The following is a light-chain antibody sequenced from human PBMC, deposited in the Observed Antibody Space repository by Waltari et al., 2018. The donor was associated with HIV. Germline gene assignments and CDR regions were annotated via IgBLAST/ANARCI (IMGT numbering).Light chain of an antibody. J-gene: IGLJ2*01. Sequence: QSALTQPASVSGSPGQSITISCTGANTDIGLYNLVSWYRQHPDKAPQLVIYGVNTRPSGVSDRFSGSKSGNPASLTISSLQAEDEADYYCSSYTNTDILLFGGGTKLTVL. V-gene: IGLV2-14*01. CDR1: NTDIGLYNL. CDR3: SSYTNTDILL. CDR2: GVN.